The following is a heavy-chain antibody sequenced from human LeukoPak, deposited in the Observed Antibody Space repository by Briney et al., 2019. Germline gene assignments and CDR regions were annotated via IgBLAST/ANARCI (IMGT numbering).Heavy chain of an antibody. V-gene: IGHV3-33*01. CDR3: ARGGYSSGWYRD. J-gene: IGHJ4*02. CDR1: GFTFSTYA. Sequence: GGSLRLSCAASGFTFSTYAMHWVRQAPGKGLEWVAVIWYDGSNKYYADSVKGRFTISRDNSKNTLYLQMNSLRAEDTAVYYCARGGYSSGWYRDWGQGTLVTVSS. CDR2: IWYDGSNK. D-gene: IGHD6-19*01.